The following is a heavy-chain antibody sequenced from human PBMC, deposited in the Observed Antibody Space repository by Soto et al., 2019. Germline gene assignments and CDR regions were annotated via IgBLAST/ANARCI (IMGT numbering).Heavy chain of an antibody. Sequence: GGSLRLSCAASGFTVSSNYMSWVRQAPGKGLEWVSVIYSGGSTYYADSVKGRFTISRDNSKNTLYLQMNSLRAEDTAVYYCAKGSYCTNGICYNYWGQGTLVTVSS. V-gene: IGHV3-53*01. CDR2: IYSGGST. CDR1: GFTVSSNY. CDR3: AKGSYCTNGICYNY. J-gene: IGHJ4*02. D-gene: IGHD2-8*01.